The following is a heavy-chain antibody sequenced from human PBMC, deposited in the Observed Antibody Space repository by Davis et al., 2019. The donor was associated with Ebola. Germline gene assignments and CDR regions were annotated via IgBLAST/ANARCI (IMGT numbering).Heavy chain of an antibody. Sequence: PGGSLRLSCAASGFTFSDSAMHWVRQAPGKGLEWVGRIRSKSNNYATAYAAAVEGRFTISRDDSKNTAYLQMNSLKSEDSALYYCTRPRGGANWPDPWGQGTLVTVSS. CDR2: IRSKSNNYAT. CDR1: GFTFSDSA. D-gene: IGHD3-10*01. CDR3: TRPRGGANWPDP. V-gene: IGHV3-73*01. J-gene: IGHJ5*02.